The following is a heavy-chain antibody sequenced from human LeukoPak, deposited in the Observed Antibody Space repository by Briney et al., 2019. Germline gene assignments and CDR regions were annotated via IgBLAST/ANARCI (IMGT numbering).Heavy chain of an antibody. J-gene: IGHJ3*01. D-gene: IGHD3-3*01. Sequence: SGGSLRLSCAASGFTFSSYGMHWVRQAPGKGPEWVAVISYDGRSQYFADSVKGRFTISRDNSKNTLYLQMNSLRVEDTAVYYCAKSRSGWYPIWGQGTMVTVSS. V-gene: IGHV3-30*18. CDR3: AKSRSGWYPI. CDR2: ISYDGRSQ. CDR1: GFTFSSYG.